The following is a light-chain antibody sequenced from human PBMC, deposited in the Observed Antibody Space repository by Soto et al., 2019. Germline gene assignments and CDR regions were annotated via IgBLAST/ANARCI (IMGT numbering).Light chain of an antibody. V-gene: IGKV3-20*01. J-gene: IGKJ1*01. CDR3: QQYGGSPPGT. CDR2: GAS. Sequence: EIVLTQSPGTLSFSPGERATLSCRASQSISNSYLAWYQQKPGQAPRLLIHGASSRATGIPDRFSGSGSGTDFTLTISRLEPEDFAVYYCQQYGGSPPGTFGQGTKVEFK. CDR1: QSISNSY.